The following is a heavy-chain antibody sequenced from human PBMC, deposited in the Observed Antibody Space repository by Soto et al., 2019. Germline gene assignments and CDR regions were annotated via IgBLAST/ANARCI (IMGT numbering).Heavy chain of an antibody. V-gene: IGHV4-31*03. CDR1: GGSISSGGYY. CDR2: IYYSGST. Sequence: SETLSLTCTVSGGSISSGGYYWSWIRQHPGKGLEWIGYIYYSGSTYYNPSLKSRVTISVDTSKNQFSLKLSSVTAADTAVYYCARDHCSSTRCGNWFAPRAQGTLVPVSS. D-gene: IGHD2-2*01. J-gene: IGHJ5*02. CDR3: ARDHCSSTRCGNWFAP.